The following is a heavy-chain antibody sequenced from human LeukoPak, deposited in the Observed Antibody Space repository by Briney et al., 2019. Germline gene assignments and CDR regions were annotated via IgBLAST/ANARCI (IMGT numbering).Heavy chain of an antibody. J-gene: IGHJ4*02. CDR2: ISSSGSSI. Sequence: GSLRLSCAASGFIFSSYEMNWVRQAPGKGLEWVSYISSSGSSIYYADSVKGRFTISRDNAKNSLYLQMNSLRAEDTAVYYCARVRSRYYPFDYWGQGTLVTVSS. CDR3: ARVRSRYYPFDY. D-gene: IGHD1-26*01. CDR1: GFIFSSYE. V-gene: IGHV3-48*03.